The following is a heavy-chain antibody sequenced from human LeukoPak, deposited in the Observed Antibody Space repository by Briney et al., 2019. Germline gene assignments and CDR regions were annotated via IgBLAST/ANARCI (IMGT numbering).Heavy chain of an antibody. D-gene: IGHD1-14*01. V-gene: IGHV4-30-4*08. J-gene: IGHJ4*02. CDR2: IYYSGST. Sequence: SETLSLTCTVSGGSISSGDYYWSWIRQPPGKGLEWIGYIYYSGSTYYNPSLKSRVTISVDTSKNQFSLKLSSVTAADTAVYYCARDTHIKSRGIGYWGQGTLVTVSS. CDR1: GGSISSGDYY. CDR3: ARDTHIKSRGIGY.